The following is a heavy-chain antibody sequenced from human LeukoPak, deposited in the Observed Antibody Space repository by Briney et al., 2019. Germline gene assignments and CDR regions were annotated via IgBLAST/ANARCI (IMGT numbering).Heavy chain of an antibody. CDR2: FCISGTI. D-gene: IGHD4-17*01. Sequence: PGGSLRLSCAASGFTVNTYDMHWVRQAPGEGAEWIAYFCISGTIYYADSVRGRFTISRDNTKNSLFLQMNSLRVDDTAIYYCSGYGVYPYWGQGTPVTVSS. V-gene: IGHV3-48*01. CDR3: SGYGVYPY. CDR1: GFTVNTYD. J-gene: IGHJ4*02.